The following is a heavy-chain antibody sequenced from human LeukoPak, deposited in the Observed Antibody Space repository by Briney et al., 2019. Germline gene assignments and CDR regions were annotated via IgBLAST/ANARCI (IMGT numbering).Heavy chain of an antibody. Sequence: ASVKVSCKASGYTFTSYDINWVRRATGQGLEWMGWMRPNGGDTGYARKFQGRVTMTRNTSTSTAYLEMSSLRSEDTAVYYCARVAYIVVVPAAIGNWFDPWGQGTLVTVSS. CDR1: GYTFTSYD. CDR3: ARVAYIVVVPAAIGNWFDP. D-gene: IGHD2-2*01. V-gene: IGHV1-8*01. J-gene: IGHJ5*02. CDR2: MRPNGGDT.